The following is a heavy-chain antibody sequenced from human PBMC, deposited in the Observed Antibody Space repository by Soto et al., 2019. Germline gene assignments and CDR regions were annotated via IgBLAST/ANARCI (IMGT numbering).Heavy chain of an antibody. CDR3: TRLFHWTYYYGSGSYYFDY. CDR2: IYYSGTT. Sequence: QLQLQESGPRLVKPSETLSLTCTVSGGPIASSTHHWGRVRQPPGKGLEWIGSIYYSGTTYYNPSLKSRVSISVDTSKNQFSLKLSSVTAADTAVFYCTRLFHWTYYYGSGSYYFDYWGQGTLVTVSS. J-gene: IGHJ4*02. CDR1: GGPIASSTHH. D-gene: IGHD3-10*01. V-gene: IGHV4-39*01.